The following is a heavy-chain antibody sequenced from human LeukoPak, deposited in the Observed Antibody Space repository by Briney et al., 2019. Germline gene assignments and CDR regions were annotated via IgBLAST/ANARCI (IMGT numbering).Heavy chain of an antibody. V-gene: IGHV4-59*01. CDR1: GGSISSYY. D-gene: IGHD2-15*01. J-gene: IGHJ4*02. Sequence: PSETLSLTCTVSGGSISSYYWSWIRQPPGKGLEWIGYIYYSGSTNYNPSLKSRVTISVDTSKNQFSLRLSSVTAADTAVYYCARLYCSGGSCYYLDYWGQGTLVTVSS. CDR3: ARLYCSGGSCYYLDY. CDR2: IYYSGST.